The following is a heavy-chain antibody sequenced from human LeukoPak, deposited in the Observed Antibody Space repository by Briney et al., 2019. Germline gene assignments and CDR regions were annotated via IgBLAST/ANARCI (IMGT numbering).Heavy chain of an antibody. CDR2: IWYDGSNK. CDR3: ARDRRYDFWSGTALDY. CDR1: GFTFSSYG. J-gene: IGHJ4*02. D-gene: IGHD3-3*01. Sequence: PGGSLRLSCAASGFTFSSYGMHWVRQAPGKGLEWVAVIWYDGSNKYYADSVKGRFTISRDNSKNTLYLQMNSLRAEDTAVYYCARDRRYDFWSGTALDYWGQGTLVTVSS. V-gene: IGHV3-33*01.